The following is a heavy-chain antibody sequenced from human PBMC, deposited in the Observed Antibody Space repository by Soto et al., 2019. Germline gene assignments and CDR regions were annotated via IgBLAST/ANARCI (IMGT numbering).Heavy chain of an antibody. Sequence: QLEESGPGLVKPSETLSLTCTVSGDSVSSCCFYWAWIRQPPGKGLEWVGSIHYSGSTYYSWPLKSRCTISVDTSRNRLSLRLTFVTAADTAVYYCARGRSYDGHMVTNSYVDVWGEGTGVTVSS. CDR2: IHYSGST. D-gene: IGHD2-8*01. CDR1: GDSVSSCCFY. V-gene: IGHV4-39*01. J-gene: IGHJ6*03. CDR3: ARGRSYDGHMVTNSYVDV.